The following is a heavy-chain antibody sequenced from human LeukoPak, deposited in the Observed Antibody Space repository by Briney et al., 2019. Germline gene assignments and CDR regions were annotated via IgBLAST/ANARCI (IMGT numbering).Heavy chain of an antibody. V-gene: IGHV4-59*08. CDR1: GGSISSYY. Sequence: SETLSLTCTVSGGSISSYYGSWIRQPPGKGLEWIGYIYYSGSTNYNPSLKSRVTISVDTSKNQFSLKLSSVTAADTAVYYCARPRIAARMDAFDIWGQGTMVTVSS. J-gene: IGHJ3*02. CDR3: ARPRIAARMDAFDI. CDR2: IYYSGST. D-gene: IGHD6-13*01.